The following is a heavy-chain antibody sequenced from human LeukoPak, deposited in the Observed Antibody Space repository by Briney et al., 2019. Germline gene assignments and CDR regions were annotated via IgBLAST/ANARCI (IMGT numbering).Heavy chain of an antibody. CDR2: IYYSGST. CDR3: ARGSLLRYFDWLFDY. D-gene: IGHD3-9*01. CDR1: GGSISSSSYY. Sequence: PSETLSLTCTVSGGSISSSSYYWGWICQPPGKGLEWIGSIYYSGSTYYNPSLKSRVTISVDTSKNQFSLKLSSVTAADTAVYYCARGSLLRYFDWLFDYWGQGTLVTVSS. J-gene: IGHJ4*02. V-gene: IGHV4-39*07.